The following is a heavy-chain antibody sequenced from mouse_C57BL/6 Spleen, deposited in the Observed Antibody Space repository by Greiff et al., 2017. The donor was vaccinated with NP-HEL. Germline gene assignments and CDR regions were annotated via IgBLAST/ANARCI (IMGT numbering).Heavy chain of an antibody. V-gene: IGHV15-2*01. J-gene: IGHJ3*01. D-gene: IGHD3-2*02. CDR2: ILPSIGRT. CDR1: DSEVFPIAY. CDR3: ARGGNSSGYSFAY. Sequence: QVQLQQSGSELRSPGSSVKLSCKDFDSEVFPIAYMSWVRQKPGHGFEWIGGILPSIGRTIDGEKFEDKATLDADTLSNTAYVELNSLTSEDSAIYYCARGGNSSGYSFAYWGQGTLVTVSA.